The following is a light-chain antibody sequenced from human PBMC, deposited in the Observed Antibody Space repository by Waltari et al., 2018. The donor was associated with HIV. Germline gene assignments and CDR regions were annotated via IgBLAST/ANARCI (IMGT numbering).Light chain of an antibody. CDR1: SSDIGYFDY. J-gene: IGLJ1*01. CDR3: CSYAGAYTYV. V-gene: IGLV2-11*01. Sequence: QSALTPPRSVSGSPGQSVTISCTGTSSDIGYFDYVSWYQEFPGKAPKVILYEVNQRPSGIPDRTTGSKSGITASLTISGLQGEDEAEYYCCSYAGAYTYVFGTGTKGTVL. CDR2: EVN.